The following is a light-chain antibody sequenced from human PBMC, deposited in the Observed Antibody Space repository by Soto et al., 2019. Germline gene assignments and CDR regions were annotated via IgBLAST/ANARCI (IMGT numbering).Light chain of an antibody. J-gene: IGKJ4*01. V-gene: IGKV1-9*01. CDR1: QGIGSY. CDR3: QQLSTYPST. Sequence: IQLTPSPSSLSASVGDRVTITCRASQGIGSYLAWYQQKPGEAPKLLIFAASTLQSGVPSRFSGSGSGTDFTLTISSLQAEDFATYYCQQLSTYPSTFGGGTKVEIK. CDR2: AAS.